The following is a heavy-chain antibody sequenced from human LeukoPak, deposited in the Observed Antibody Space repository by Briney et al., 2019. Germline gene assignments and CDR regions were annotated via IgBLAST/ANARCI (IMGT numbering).Heavy chain of an antibody. V-gene: IGHV3-30*02. CDR2: IRHDGTDQ. CDR1: GFTFS. J-gene: IGHJ5*02. CDR3: AKVGNWASVS. D-gene: IGHD7-27*01. Sequence: GGSLRLSCVGSGFTFSVHWVRQVPGKGLEWLTFIRHDGTDQHYADSVRGRFTISRDNSKNTVYLQMNSLRPEDTALYYCAKVGNWASVSWGQGTLVTVSS.